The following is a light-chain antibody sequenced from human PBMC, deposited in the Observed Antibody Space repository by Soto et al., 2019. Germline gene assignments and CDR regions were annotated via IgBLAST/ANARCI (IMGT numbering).Light chain of an antibody. Sequence: QSVLTQPASVSGSPGQSITISCTGTSSDVGRYKFVSWYQQHPGKAPKLMIYEGSKRPSGVSNRFSGSKSGNTASLTISGLQAEDEADYYCCSYAGSSTLVFGGGTKLTVL. V-gene: IGLV2-23*01. CDR1: SSDVGRYKF. CDR3: CSYAGSSTLV. CDR2: EGS. J-gene: IGLJ2*01.